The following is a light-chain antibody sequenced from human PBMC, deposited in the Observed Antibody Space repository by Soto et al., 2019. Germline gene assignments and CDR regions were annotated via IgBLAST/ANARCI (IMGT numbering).Light chain of an antibody. CDR1: QDINVY. CDR2: SAS. J-gene: IGKJ2*01. Sequence: EIQLTQSPSSVSAHIGATVTITCRASQDINVYLNWYQQKPGEVPKLLIYSASSLHSGVPSRFTGSGSETDFTLTIRSLQPEDFATYYCQHGYVAPYNFGQGTKV. CDR3: QHGYVAPYN. V-gene: IGKV1-39*01.